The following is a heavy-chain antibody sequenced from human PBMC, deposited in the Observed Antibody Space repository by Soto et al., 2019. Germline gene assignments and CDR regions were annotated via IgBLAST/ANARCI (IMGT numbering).Heavy chain of an antibody. J-gene: IGHJ4*02. CDR2: ISDGGRFT. V-gene: IGHV3-23*01. CDR3: AKAAGINYFDN. Sequence: EVPLLESGGGFVQPGGSLRLSCAASGFTFSTFAMSWVRQLPGKGLEWVSGISDGGRFTYYADSVKGRFTISRDDSKNTVFLQMNSLTAEDTAIYYCAKAAGINYFDNWGQGSLVTVSS. D-gene: IGHD2-15*01. CDR1: GFTFSTFA.